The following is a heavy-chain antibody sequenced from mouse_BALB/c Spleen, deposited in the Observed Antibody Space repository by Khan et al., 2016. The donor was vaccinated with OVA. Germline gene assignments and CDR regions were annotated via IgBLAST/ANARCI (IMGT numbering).Heavy chain of an antibody. CDR1: GYSITSGYY. Sequence: QLEESGPGLVKPSQSLSLTCSVTGYSITSGYYWNWIRQFPGNKLEWMGYKVYDGSNHYNPSLKNRISITRDKSKNQFFLQLNSVTTEDTATYYCARGRLWFAHWGHGTLFTVSA. CDR3: ARGRLWFAH. CDR2: KVYDGSN. J-gene: IGHJ3*01. V-gene: IGHV3-6*02.